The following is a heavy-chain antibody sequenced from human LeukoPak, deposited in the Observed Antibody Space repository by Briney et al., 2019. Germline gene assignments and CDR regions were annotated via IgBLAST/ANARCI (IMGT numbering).Heavy chain of an antibody. D-gene: IGHD5-24*01. CDR3: GSSEDGYFDY. V-gene: IGHV3-74*01. Sequence: GGSLRLXCAGSGFTFSRHWMDWVRQAPGKGLVWVSRISLDGSTRPYSHSVSGRFTISTDNAKNTLYLQMNSLGAEDPAVYYCGSSEDGYFDYWGQGTRVSVSS. CDR2: ISLDGSTR. J-gene: IGHJ4*02. CDR1: GFTFSRHW.